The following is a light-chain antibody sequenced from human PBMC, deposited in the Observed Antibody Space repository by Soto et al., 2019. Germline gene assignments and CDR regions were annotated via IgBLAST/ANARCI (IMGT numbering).Light chain of an antibody. V-gene: IGKV3-15*01. J-gene: IGKJ2*01. CDR3: QQYDGWPPGYT. CDR2: DAS. CDR1: QSVRTN. Sequence: EIVMTQSPVTLSVSPGERAILSCRASQSVRTNLAWYQQKLGQPPRLLIYDASTRATGIPARFSGSGSGTEFESSISSQQSEDLDTDYCQQYDGWPPGYTFGQGTKLESK.